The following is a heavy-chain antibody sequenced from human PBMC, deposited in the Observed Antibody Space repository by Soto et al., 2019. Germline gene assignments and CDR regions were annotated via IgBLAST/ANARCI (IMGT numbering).Heavy chain of an antibody. CDR2: ISDRGGST. V-gene: IGHV3-23*01. CDR1: GFTFSSYA. CDR3: AKEYYDFWSDYYHYFDY. Sequence: GGSLRLSCAASGFTFSSYAMSWVRQAPGKGLEWVSTISDRGGSTYYADSVKGRFTISRDNSKNTLYLQMNSLRAEDTAIYYCAKEYYDFWSDYYHYFDYWGQGTLVTVSS. D-gene: IGHD3-3*01. J-gene: IGHJ4*02.